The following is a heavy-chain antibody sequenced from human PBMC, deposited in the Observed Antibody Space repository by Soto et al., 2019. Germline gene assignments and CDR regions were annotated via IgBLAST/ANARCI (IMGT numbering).Heavy chain of an antibody. CDR2: IYSDGSAT. CDR3: ARGNYGGFDY. V-gene: IGHV3-74*03. CDR1: GFTFSYYW. J-gene: IGHJ4*02. D-gene: IGHD4-17*01. Sequence: EVQLVESGGGLVEPGGSLRLSCAASGFTFSYYWMHCVRQTPEKGLVWVARIYSDGSATTYADSVKGRFTISRDNSKKTLYLQMNSLRADDTAVYYCARGNYGGFDYWGQGTLVTVSS.